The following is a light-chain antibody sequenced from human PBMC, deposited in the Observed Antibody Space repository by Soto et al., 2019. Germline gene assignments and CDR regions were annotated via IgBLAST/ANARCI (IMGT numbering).Light chain of an antibody. J-gene: IGKJ5*01. Sequence: VLTQSPGTLSLSPGERATLWFLASQPVNSYLNWYQQKPGQSPRLLMSDTSHRATDTPARFSGSGSGTDFTLTISSLEPEDFGVYYCQQRSNWMTTFGQGTRLEIK. V-gene: IGKV3-11*01. CDR2: DTS. CDR3: QQRSNWMTT. CDR1: QPVNSY.